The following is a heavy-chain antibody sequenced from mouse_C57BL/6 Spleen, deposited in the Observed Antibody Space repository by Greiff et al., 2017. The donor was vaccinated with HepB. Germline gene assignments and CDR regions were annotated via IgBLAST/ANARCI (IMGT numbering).Heavy chain of an antibody. CDR2: IDPSDSYT. J-gene: IGHJ2*01. CDR1: GYTFTSYW. Sequence: VQLLQPGADLVMPGASVKLSCKASGYTFTSYWMHWVEQRPGQGLEWIGEIDPSDSYTNYNQKFKGKSTLTVDKSSSTAYVQLSSLTSEDSAVYYCARYDYWGQGTTLTVSS. CDR3: ARYDY. V-gene: IGHV1-69*01.